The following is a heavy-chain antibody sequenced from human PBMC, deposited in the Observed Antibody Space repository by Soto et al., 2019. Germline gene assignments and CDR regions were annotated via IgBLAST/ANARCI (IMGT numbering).Heavy chain of an antibody. D-gene: IGHD1-26*01. CDR1: GFSFINAG. V-gene: IGHV3-15*05. CDR2: IKSKTDGATT. J-gene: IGHJ5*02. CDR3: TTIIPKGKWELGP. Sequence: PGGSLRLSYAACGFSFINAGISWVRQAPGKGGGGSGRIKSKTDGATTDYAGPVKGRFTISRDDSKKTLFVQMNGLKTEDTAVYYCTTIIPKGKWELGPWGQGT.